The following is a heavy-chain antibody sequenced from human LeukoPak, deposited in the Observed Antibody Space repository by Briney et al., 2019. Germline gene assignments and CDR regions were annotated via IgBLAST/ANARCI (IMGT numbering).Heavy chain of an antibody. Sequence: GGSLRLSCGASGFTFSSMNWVRQAPGRGLEWVSSISGISSYIYYADSVKGRFTISRDNAKNSLYLQMNSLRAEDTAVYYCAREGGVVLTGYYGSFDYWGQGTLVTVSS. CDR1: GFTFSS. J-gene: IGHJ4*02. CDR2: ISGISSYI. CDR3: AREGGVVLTGYYGSFDY. D-gene: IGHD3-9*01. V-gene: IGHV3-21*01.